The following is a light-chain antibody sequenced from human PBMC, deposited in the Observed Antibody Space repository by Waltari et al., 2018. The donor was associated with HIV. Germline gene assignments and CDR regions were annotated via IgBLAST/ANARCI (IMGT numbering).Light chain of an antibody. Sequence: QSALTQPASVSGSLGQSITISCTGTSSDVGAYNSVSWYQQRPGKVPKLLIYEVNSRPAGIDNRFSGSKSGNTASLTISGLQVEDEADYYCGSFTGSNTYVFGSGTKVTVL. J-gene: IGLJ1*01. CDR2: EVN. CDR3: GSFTGSNTYV. V-gene: IGLV2-14*01. CDR1: SSDVGAYNS.